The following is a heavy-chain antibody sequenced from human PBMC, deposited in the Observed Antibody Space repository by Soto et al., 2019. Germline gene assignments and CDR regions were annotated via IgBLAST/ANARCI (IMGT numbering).Heavy chain of an antibody. J-gene: IGHJ6*02. CDR2: INAGNGNT. V-gene: IGHV1-3*01. D-gene: IGHD1-26*01. CDR3: ARGGSRYYCYGMDV. CDR1: GYTFTSYA. Sequence: ASVKVSCKASGYTFTSYAMHWVRQAPGQRLEWMGWINAGNGNTKYSQKFQGRVTITRDTSASTAYMELSSLRSEDTAVYYCARGGSRYYCYGMDVWGQGATVTVSS.